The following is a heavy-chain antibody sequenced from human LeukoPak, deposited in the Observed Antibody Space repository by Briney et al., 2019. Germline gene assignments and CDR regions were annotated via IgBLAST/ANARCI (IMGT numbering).Heavy chain of an antibody. CDR2: IIPISGTA. Sequence: GASVKVSCKASGGTFSTYTISWVRQAPGQGLEWMGGIIPISGTANYAQKFQGRVTITTDESTSTAYMELSSLRSEDTAVYYCAREWYYDSSGYFQVGYWGQGTLVTVSS. CDR1: GGTFSTYT. CDR3: AREWYYDSSGYFQVGY. J-gene: IGHJ4*02. D-gene: IGHD3-22*01. V-gene: IGHV1-69*05.